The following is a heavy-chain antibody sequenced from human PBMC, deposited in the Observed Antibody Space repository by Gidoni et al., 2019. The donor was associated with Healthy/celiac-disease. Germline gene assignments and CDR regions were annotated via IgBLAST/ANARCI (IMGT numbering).Heavy chain of an antibody. CDR2: IIPIFGRA. CDR3: ASHSSGWYTNGTPHYYYYGMDV. Sequence: QVQLVQSGAEVKKPGSSVKVSCKASGGTFSSYAISWVRQAPGQGLEWMGRIIPIFGRANYAQKFQGRVTITADKSTSTAYMELSSLRSEDTAVYYCASHSSGWYTNGTPHYYYYGMDVWGQGTTVTVSS. D-gene: IGHD6-19*01. V-gene: IGHV1-69*04. J-gene: IGHJ6*02. CDR1: GGTFSSYA.